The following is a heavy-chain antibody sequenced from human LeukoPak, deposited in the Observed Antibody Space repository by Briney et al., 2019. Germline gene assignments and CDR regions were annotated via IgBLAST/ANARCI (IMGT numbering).Heavy chain of an antibody. CDR2: IKEDGSVK. CDR3: ARERYSNYN. J-gene: IGHJ4*02. V-gene: IGHV3-7*03. D-gene: IGHD4-11*01. Sequence: PGGSLRLSCAASGFTFSSFWMIWVRQAPGKGLEWVANIKEDGSVKNYVDSVKGRFTISRDNAKNSLFLQMNSLRAEDTAVYYCARERYSNYNWGQGTLVTVSS. CDR1: GFTFSSFW.